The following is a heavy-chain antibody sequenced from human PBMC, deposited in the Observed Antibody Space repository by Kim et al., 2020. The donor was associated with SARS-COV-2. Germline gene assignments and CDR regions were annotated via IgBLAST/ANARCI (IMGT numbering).Heavy chain of an antibody. V-gene: IGHV3-7*01. D-gene: IGHD2-21*02. CDR3: ARGDWGDSGGGY. CDR1: GFSFSSHW. Sequence: GGSLRLSCAASGFSFSSHWMTWVRQAPGQGLEWVANINPDGSAIQYVDSVKGRFIISRDNARNSLHLQLNSLRVDDTAVYYCARGDWGDSGGGYWGQGALATGSS. CDR2: INPDGSAI. J-gene: IGHJ4*02.